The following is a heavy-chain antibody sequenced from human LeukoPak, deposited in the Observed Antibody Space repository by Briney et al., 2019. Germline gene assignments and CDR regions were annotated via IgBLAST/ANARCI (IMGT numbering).Heavy chain of an antibody. D-gene: IGHD6-6*01. Sequence: SETLSLTCTVSGGSISSSSYYWGWIRQPPGKGLEWIGSIYYSGSTYYNPSLKSRVTISLDTSKNQFSLKLSSVTAADTAIYYCARDFSSSSTVYYYYYMDVWGKGTTVTVSS. CDR1: GGSISSSSYY. V-gene: IGHV4-39*07. J-gene: IGHJ6*03. CDR3: ARDFSSSSTVYYYYYMDV. CDR2: IYYSGST.